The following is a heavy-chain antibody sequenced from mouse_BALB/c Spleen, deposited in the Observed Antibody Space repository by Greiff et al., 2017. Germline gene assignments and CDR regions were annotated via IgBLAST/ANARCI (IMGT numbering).Heavy chain of an antibody. Sequence: EVMLVESGGGLVQPGESLKLSCESNEYEFPSHDMSWVRKTPEKRLELVAAINSNGGSTYYPDSVKGRFTISRDNAKNTLYLQMSSLKSEDTAMYYCARELGRFFAYWGQGTLVTVSA. J-gene: IGHJ3*01. CDR1: EYEFPSHD. D-gene: IGHD4-1*01. V-gene: IGHV5-2*03. CDR3: ARELGRFFAY. CDR2: INSNGGST.